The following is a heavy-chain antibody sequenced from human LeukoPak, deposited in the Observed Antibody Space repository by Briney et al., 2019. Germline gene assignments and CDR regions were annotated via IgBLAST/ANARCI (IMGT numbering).Heavy chain of an antibody. J-gene: IGHJ4*02. CDR2: IYYSGST. CDR1: GGSISSSTYY. V-gene: IGHV4-39*07. D-gene: IGHD6-13*01. CDR3: ARMGIFGAAAGTWPYYFDY. Sequence: KASETLSLTCTVSGGSISSSTYYWGWIRQPPGKGLEWIGTIYYSGSTYYNPSLKSRVTISVDTSKNQFSLKLSSVTAADTAVYYCARMGIFGAAAGTWPYYFDYWGQGTLVTVSS.